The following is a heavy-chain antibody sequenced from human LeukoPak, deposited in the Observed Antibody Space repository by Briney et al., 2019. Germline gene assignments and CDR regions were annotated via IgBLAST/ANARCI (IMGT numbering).Heavy chain of an antibody. CDR3: ARESLYSGSASSDLDY. D-gene: IGHD3-10*01. J-gene: IGHJ4*02. V-gene: IGHV3-21*01. CDR1: GFTFSSYT. Sequence: PGDSLRLSCAASGFTFSSYTMDWVRQAPGKGLEWVSSISSSSGYIYYAESVKGRFTISRDNAENSLHLQMNSLRAEDTALYYCARESLYSGSASSDLDYWGQGTLVTVSS. CDR2: ISSSSGYI.